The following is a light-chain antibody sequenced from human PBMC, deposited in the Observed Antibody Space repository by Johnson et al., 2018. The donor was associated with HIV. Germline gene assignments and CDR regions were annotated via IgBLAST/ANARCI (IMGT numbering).Light chain of an antibody. J-gene: IGLJ1*01. CDR2: DNN. CDR1: SSNIGNNY. Sequence: QSVLTQPPSVSAAPGQKVTISCSGSSSNIGNNYVSWYQQLPGTAPKLLIYDNNKRPSGTPDRFSGSKSGTSATLGITGLQTGDEADYYCGTWDSSLSAFYGVGTGTKVTVL. V-gene: IGLV1-51*01. CDR3: GTWDSSLSAFYG.